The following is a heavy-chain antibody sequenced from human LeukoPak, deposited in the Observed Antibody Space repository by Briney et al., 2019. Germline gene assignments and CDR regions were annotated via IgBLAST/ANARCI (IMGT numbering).Heavy chain of an antibody. J-gene: IGHJ4*02. CDR1: GFTFSTYA. CDR3: TTPPLGYCSGGSCYSGDY. CDR2: ISGSGDST. D-gene: IGHD2-15*01. V-gene: IGHV3-23*01. Sequence: GGSLRLSCAASGFTFSTYAVNWVRQAPGKGLEWVSTISGSGDSTYYADSVKGRFTISRDNSKDTLYLQMNSLKTEDTAVYYCTTPPLGYCSGGSCYSGDYWGQGTLVTVSS.